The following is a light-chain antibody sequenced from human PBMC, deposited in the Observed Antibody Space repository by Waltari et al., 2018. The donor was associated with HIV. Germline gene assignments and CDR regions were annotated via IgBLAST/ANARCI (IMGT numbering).Light chain of an antibody. CDR1: ALPKQY. J-gene: IGLJ1*01. CDR2: KDN. CDR3: QSADSTGSYPDV. Sequence: SYELTQPPSVSVSPGQTARIPCSGDALPKQYAYWYQQKPGQAPLLVIYKDNERPSGIPRRFSGSRSGTTVTLTISGVHTEDEADYYCQSADSTGSYPDVFGTGTKVTVL. V-gene: IGLV3-25*03.